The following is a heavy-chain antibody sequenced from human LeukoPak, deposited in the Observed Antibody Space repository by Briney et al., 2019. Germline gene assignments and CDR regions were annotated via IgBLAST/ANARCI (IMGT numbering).Heavy chain of an antibody. D-gene: IGHD2-2*02. CDR2: ISYDGSNK. V-gene: IGHV3-30*01. CDR3: ARDPYCSSTSCYNPSWFDP. Sequence: GRSLRLSCAASGFTFSSYAMHWVRQAPGKGLEWVAVISYDGSNKYYADSVKGRFTMSRDNSKNTLYLQMNSLRAEDTAVYYCARDPYCSSTSCYNPSWFDPWGQGTLVTVSS. CDR1: GFTFSSYA. J-gene: IGHJ5*02.